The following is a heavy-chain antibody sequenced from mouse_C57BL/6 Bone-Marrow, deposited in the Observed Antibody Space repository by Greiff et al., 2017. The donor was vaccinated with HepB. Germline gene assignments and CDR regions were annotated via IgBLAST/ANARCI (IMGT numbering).Heavy chain of an antibody. Sequence: EVKLVESGGGLVQSGRSLRLSCATSGFTFSDFYMEWVRQAPGKGLEWIAASRNKANDYTTEYSASVKGRFIVSRDTSQSILYLQMNALRAEDTAMYYCARDAEDPVVAHWYFDVWGTGTTVTVSS. CDR2: SRNKANDYTT. V-gene: IGHV7-1*01. CDR3: ARDAEDPVVAHWYFDV. J-gene: IGHJ1*03. CDR1: GFTFSDFY. D-gene: IGHD1-1*01.